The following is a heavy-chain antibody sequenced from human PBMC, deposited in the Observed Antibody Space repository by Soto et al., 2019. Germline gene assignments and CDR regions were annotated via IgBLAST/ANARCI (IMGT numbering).Heavy chain of an antibody. J-gene: IGHJ6*02. V-gene: IGHV4-59*01. CDR3: ARVSRSRIYYYGMDV. CDR2: IYYSGST. CDR1: GGSISSYY. Sequence: ETLSLTCTVSGGSISSYYWSWIRQPPGKGLEWIGYIYYSGSTNYNPSLKSRVTISVDTSKNQFSLKLSSVTAADTAVYYCARVSRSRIYYYGMDVWGQGTTVTVSS.